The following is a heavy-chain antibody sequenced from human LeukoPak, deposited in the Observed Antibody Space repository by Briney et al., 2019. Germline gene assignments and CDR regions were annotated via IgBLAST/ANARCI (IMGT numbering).Heavy chain of an antibody. Sequence: PSETLSLTCTVSGGSISSSSYYWGWIRQPPGKGLEWIGSIYYSGSTYYNPSLKSRVTISVDTSKNQFSLKLSSVTAADTAVYYCARLWRSSSSVGFDPWGQGTLVTVSS. CDR2: IYYSGST. D-gene: IGHD6-6*01. CDR1: GGSISSSSYY. J-gene: IGHJ5*02. V-gene: IGHV4-39*01. CDR3: ARLWRSSSSVGFDP.